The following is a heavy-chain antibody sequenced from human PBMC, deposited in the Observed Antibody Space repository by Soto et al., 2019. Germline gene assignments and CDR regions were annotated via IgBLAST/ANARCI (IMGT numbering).Heavy chain of an antibody. J-gene: IGHJ4*02. D-gene: IGHD3-22*01. CDR2: IYYSGST. CDR1: GGSISSGGYY. V-gene: IGHV4-30-4*01. CDR3: GSRVYYLEYYFGY. Sequence: SETLSLTCTVSGGSISSGGYYWSWIRQPPGKGLEWIGYIYYSGSTYYNPSLKSRVTISVDTSKNQFSLKLSSVTAADTAVYYCGSRVYYLEYYFGYWGRGTLVTVSS.